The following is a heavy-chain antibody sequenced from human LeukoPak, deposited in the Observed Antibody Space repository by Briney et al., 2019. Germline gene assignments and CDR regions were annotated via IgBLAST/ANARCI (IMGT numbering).Heavy chain of an antibody. V-gene: IGHV3-21*01. CDR3: AREDIVVVPAAKYYYYYGMDV. D-gene: IGHD2-2*01. J-gene: IGHJ6*02. CDR2: ISSSSSYI. CDR1: GFTFSSYS. Sequence: GGSLRLSCAASGFTFSSYSMNWVRQAPGKGLEWVSSISSSSSYIYYADSVKGRFTISRDNAKNSLYLQMNSLRAEDTAVYYCAREDIVVVPAAKYYYYYGMDVWGQGTTVTVSS.